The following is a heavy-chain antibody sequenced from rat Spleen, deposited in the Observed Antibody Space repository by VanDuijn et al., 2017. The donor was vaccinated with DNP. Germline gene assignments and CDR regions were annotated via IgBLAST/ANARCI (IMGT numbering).Heavy chain of an antibody. CDR3: ARKFGVY. J-gene: IGHJ2*01. V-gene: IGHV5-25*01. D-gene: IGHD4-3*01. Sequence: EVQLVESGGGLVQPGRSLKLSCAASGFTFSDYYMAWVRQAPTKGLEWVASISPSGGITYYRDSVKGRFTISRDDAKTTLYLQMNSLRSEDTATYYCARKFGVYWGQGVMVTVSS. CDR2: ISPSGGIT. CDR1: GFTFSDYY.